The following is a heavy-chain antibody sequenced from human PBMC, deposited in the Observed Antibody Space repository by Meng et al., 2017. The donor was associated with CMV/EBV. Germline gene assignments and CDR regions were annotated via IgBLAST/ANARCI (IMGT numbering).Heavy chain of an antibody. V-gene: IGHV3-13*01. CDR2: IGTAGDT. J-gene: IGHJ6*02. D-gene: IGHD2-8*01. CDR3: ARMGYCTNGVCYGMDV. CDR1: GFTFSSYD. Sequence: GESLKISCAASGFTFSSYDMHWVRQATGKGLEWVSAIGTAGDTYYPGSVKGRFTISRENAKNSLYLQMNSLRAGGTAVYYCARMGYCTNGVCYGMDVWGQGTTVTVSS.